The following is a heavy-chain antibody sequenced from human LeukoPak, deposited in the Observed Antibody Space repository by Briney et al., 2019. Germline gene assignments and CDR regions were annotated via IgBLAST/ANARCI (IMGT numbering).Heavy chain of an antibody. D-gene: IGHD4-11*01. Sequence: GGSLRLSCAASGFTFSSYSMNWVRQAPGKGLEWVSYISSSSSTIYYADSVKGRFTISRDNAKKSLYLQMNSLRAEDTAVYYCAKDLEGLAFTVLAGFDYWGQGTLVTVSS. CDR2: ISSSSSTI. V-gene: IGHV3-48*01. J-gene: IGHJ4*02. CDR1: GFTFSSYS. CDR3: AKDLEGLAFTVLAGFDY.